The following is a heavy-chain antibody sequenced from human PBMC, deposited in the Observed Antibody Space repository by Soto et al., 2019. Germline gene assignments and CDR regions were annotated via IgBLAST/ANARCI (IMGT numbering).Heavy chain of an antibody. Sequence: PSETLSLTCTVSGGSISSGDYYWSWIRQPPGKGLEWIGYIYYSGSTYYNPSLKSRVTISVDTSKNQFSLKLSSVTAADTAVYYCAREETMYYYGSGNTGGMDVWGQGTTVTVSS. CDR2: IYYSGST. V-gene: IGHV4-30-4*01. CDR3: AREETMYYYGSGNTGGMDV. J-gene: IGHJ6*02. CDR1: GGSISSGDYY. D-gene: IGHD3-10*01.